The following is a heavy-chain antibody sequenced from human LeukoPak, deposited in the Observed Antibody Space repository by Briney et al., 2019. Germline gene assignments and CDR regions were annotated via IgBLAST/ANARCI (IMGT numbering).Heavy chain of an antibody. CDR2: INAGNGNT. Sequence: ASVKVSCKASGYTFTSYAMHWVRQAPGQRLEWMGWINAGNGNTKYSQKFQGRVTITRDTSASTAYMELSSLRSEDTAVYYCARVARGYSYGYIFEDGMDVWGQGTTVTVSS. CDR3: ARVARGYSYGYIFEDGMDV. D-gene: IGHD5-18*01. V-gene: IGHV1-3*01. CDR1: GYTFTSYA. J-gene: IGHJ6*02.